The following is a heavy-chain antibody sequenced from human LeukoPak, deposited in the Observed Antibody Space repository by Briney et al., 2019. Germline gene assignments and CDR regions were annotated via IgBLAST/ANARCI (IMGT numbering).Heavy chain of an antibody. CDR3: ARVLWFGLDY. V-gene: IGHV1-2*02. CDR2: INPNSGGT. Sequence: ASVKVSCKASGGTFSSYAISWVRQAPGQGLEWMGWINPNSGGTNYAQKFQGRVTMTRDTSISTAYMELSRLRSDDTAVYYCARVLWFGLDYWGQGTLVTVSS. J-gene: IGHJ4*02. CDR1: GGTFSSYA. D-gene: IGHD3-10*01.